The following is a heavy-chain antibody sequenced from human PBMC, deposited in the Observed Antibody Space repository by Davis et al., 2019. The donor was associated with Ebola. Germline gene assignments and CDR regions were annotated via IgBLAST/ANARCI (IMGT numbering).Heavy chain of an antibody. Sequence: PSETLSLTCTVFGGSISSSDYCWGWIRQPPGKELEWIGSICYNGNTYYKPSLKSRVTISVDKSKTQFSLKVNSVTAADTAVYYCAGEIAAVNNHGMDVWGRGTAVSVSS. V-gene: IGHV4-39*02. CDR1: GGSISSSDYC. CDR3: AGEIAAVNNHGMDV. CDR2: ICYNGNT. J-gene: IGHJ6*02. D-gene: IGHD6-25*01.